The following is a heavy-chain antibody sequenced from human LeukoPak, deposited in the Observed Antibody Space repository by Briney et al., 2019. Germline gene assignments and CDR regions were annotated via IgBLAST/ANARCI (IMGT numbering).Heavy chain of an antibody. CDR3: ARGRYYGMDV. CDR2: VNSDGSST. Sequence: GGSLRLSCAASGFTFTSYCMHWVRQAPGKGLVWVSRVNSDGSSTTYADSVKGRFTIARDKAKNTLYLQMNSLRAEATAVYYCARGRYYGMDVWGQGTTVTVSS. V-gene: IGHV3-74*01. J-gene: IGHJ6*02. CDR1: GFTFTSYC.